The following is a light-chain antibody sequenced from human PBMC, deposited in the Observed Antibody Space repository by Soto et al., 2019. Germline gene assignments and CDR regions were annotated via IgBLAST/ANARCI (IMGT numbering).Light chain of an antibody. Sequence: QSVLTQPPSASGTPGQRVTISCSGSSSNIGTNTVHWYQQLPGTAPKLFIYSNNQRPSGVPDRISGSKSGTSASLAISGLQSEDEADYYCAVWDDSLNGQVFGGGTKVTVL. J-gene: IGLJ3*02. CDR2: SNN. CDR3: AVWDDSLNGQV. CDR1: SSNIGTNT. V-gene: IGLV1-44*01.